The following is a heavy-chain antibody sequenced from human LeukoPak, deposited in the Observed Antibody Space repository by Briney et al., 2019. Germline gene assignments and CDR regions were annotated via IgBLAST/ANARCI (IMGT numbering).Heavy chain of an antibody. D-gene: IGHD3-9*01. CDR2: IYPGDSDT. CDR1: GYSFTSYW. CDR3: ARLPAYDILIGQGPVDY. Sequence: GESLKISCKGSGYSFTSYWIGWVRQMPGKGLEWMGIIYPGDSDTRYSPSFQGQVTISADKSISTAYLQWSSLKASDTAMYYCARLPAYDILIGQGPVDYWGQGTLVTVSS. V-gene: IGHV5-51*01. J-gene: IGHJ4*02.